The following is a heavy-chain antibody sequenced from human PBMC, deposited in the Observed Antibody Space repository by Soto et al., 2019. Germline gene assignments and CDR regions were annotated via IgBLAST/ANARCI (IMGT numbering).Heavy chain of an antibody. J-gene: IGHJ3*02. CDR3: AKGIQVNWNYDAFHI. Sequence: GSLRLSCAASGXTFSSYAMSWVRQAPGKGLEWVSDISASGGTTYYADSVKGRFNISRDSSRSTLYLQMNSMRAEDTALYYCAKGIQVNWNYDAFHIWGQGTRGTVSS. D-gene: IGHD1-7*01. CDR1: GXTFSSYA. V-gene: IGHV3-23*01. CDR2: ISASGGTT.